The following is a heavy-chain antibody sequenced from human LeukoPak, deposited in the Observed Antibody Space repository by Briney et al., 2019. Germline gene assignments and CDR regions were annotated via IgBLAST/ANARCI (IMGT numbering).Heavy chain of an antibody. CDR3: ARGPSGYHNT. V-gene: IGHV3-30*14. J-gene: IGHJ4*02. Sequence: GGSLRLSCAASGFTFSSYAMHWVRQAPGKGLEWVAIISYDGSNEYYADSVKGRFTISRDNSKNTLYLQMNSLRAEDTAVYYCARGPSGYHNTGGQGTLVTVSS. CDR1: GFTFSSYA. D-gene: IGHD5-12*01. CDR2: ISYDGSNE.